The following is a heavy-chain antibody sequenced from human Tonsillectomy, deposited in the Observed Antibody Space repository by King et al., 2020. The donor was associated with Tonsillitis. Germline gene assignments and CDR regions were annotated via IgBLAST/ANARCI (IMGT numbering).Heavy chain of an antibody. CDR2: ISYNEVNK. Sequence: VQLVESGGGMVQPGRSLRLSCAGSGFSFSDYGMHWVRQAPGKGLEWVAFISYNEVNKYYGDSVKGRFTISRDNSNNMLYLQMNNLRAENTAVYYCGKDRRVPPYCTNAVCSWHFDPWGPGSLVTVSS. V-gene: IGHV3-33*05. CDR1: GFSFSDYG. J-gene: IGHJ5*02. D-gene: IGHD2-8*01. CDR3: GKDRRVPPYCTNAVCSWHFDP.